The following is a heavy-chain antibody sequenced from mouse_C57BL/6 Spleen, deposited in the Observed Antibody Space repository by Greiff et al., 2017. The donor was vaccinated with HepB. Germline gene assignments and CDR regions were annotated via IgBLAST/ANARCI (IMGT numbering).Heavy chain of an antibody. J-gene: IGHJ4*01. Sequence: EGKLVESGGGLVQPGGSLKLSCAASGFTFSDYYMYWVRQTPEKRLEWVAYISNGGGSTYYPDTVKGRFTISRDNAKNTLYLQMSRLKSEDTAMYYCARLQYDAMDYWGQGTSVTVSS. CDR3: ARLQYDAMDY. V-gene: IGHV5-12*01. CDR2: ISNGGGST. CDR1: GFTFSDYY.